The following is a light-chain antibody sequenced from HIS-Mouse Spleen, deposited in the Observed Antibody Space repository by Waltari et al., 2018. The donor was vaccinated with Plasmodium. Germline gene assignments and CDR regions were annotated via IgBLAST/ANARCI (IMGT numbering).Light chain of an antibody. J-gene: IGKJ1*01. CDR2: GAS. Sequence: EIVMTQSPATLSVSPGERATLSCRASQSVSSNLAWYQQKPGQAPRLLIYGASTRATGIPARFSGSWSGTEFTLTISCMQSEDVAVYYCQQYNNWPRGTFGQGTKVEIK. CDR1: QSVSSN. V-gene: IGKV3-15*01. CDR3: QQYNNWPRGT.